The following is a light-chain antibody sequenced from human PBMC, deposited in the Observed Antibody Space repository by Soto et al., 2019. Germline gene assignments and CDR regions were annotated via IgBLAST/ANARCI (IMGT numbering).Light chain of an antibody. CDR1: QSIARF. J-gene: IGKJ2*01. Sequence: DLQMTQSPSSLSSAVGDRVTITCRASQSIARFLIWYHQKPGEVPKLLIFGASYLRSGVPARFSGSGSGTHFALTITRLQPEDFATYYCQQSHVAPYTFGQGTNLDSK. CDR2: GAS. V-gene: IGKV1-39*01. CDR3: QQSHVAPYT.